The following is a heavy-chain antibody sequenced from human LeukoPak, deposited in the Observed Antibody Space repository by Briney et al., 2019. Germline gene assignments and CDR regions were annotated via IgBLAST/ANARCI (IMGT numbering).Heavy chain of an antibody. CDR2: IYYSGST. CDR3: ARHLQKSYGAYYFDY. D-gene: IGHD4/OR15-4a*01. J-gene: IGHJ4*02. V-gene: IGHV4-39*01. CDR1: GFTFSSYA. Sequence: GSLRLSCAASGFTFSSYAMSWVRQPPGKGLEWIGSIYYSGSTYYNPSLKSRVTISVDTSKNQFSLKLSSVTAADTAVYYCARHLQKSYGAYYFDYWGQGTLVTVSS.